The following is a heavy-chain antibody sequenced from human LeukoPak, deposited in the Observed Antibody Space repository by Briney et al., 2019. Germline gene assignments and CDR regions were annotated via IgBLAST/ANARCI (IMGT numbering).Heavy chain of an antibody. D-gene: IGHD1-26*01. CDR2: IYYSGSA. CDR1: SGSVNSYY. Sequence: PSETLSLTCTVSSGSVNSYYWSWIRQPPGKGLEWIGYIYYSGSANYNPSLKSRVTISVDTSKNQFSLKLSSVTAADTAVYYCARGLRSYPLYYWGQGTLVTVSS. CDR3: ARGLRSYPLYY. J-gene: IGHJ4*02. V-gene: IGHV4-59*02.